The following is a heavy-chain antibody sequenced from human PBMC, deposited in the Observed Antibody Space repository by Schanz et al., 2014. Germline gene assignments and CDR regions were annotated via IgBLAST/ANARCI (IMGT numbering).Heavy chain of an antibody. Sequence: VQLVESGGGLVQPGGSLRLSCAGSGFTFADYYMTWIRQAPGKGLEWLSYISRDGTTSYYADSVKGRFTISRDNAKNSLYLEMTSLRGEDTAVYYCARENLNWEAFDIWGQGTVVTVSS. D-gene: IGHD7-27*01. CDR1: GFTFADYY. J-gene: IGHJ3*02. CDR3: ARENLNWEAFDI. CDR2: ISRDGTTS. V-gene: IGHV3-11*01.